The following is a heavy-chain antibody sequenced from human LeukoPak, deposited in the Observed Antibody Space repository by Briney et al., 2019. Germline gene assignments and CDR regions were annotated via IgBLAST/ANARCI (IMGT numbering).Heavy chain of an antibody. J-gene: IGHJ2*01. Sequence: GGSLRLSCAAPGFTFDDYAMRWVRQAPGKGLEWVSGISWNSGNMYYVDSVKGRFTISRDNAKNSLSLQMNSLKPEDTALYYCAKGPGLGAGKRYLDLWGRGTLVIVSS. V-gene: IGHV3-9*01. D-gene: IGHD6-13*01. CDR2: ISWNSGNM. CDR3: AKGPGLGAGKRYLDL. CDR1: GFTFDDYA.